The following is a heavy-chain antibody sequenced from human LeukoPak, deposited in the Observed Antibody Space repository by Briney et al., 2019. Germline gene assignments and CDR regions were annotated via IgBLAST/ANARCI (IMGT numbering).Heavy chain of an antibody. CDR3: ARDDFDNSGYRPVYF. V-gene: IGHV4-59*01. D-gene: IGHD3-22*01. Sequence: SVTLSLTCTVSGGSISSYYWSWIRQPPGKGLEWIGYIYYSGSTNYNPSLKSRVTISVDTSKNQFFLKLSSVTAADTAVYYCARDDFDNSGYRPVYFWGQGSLVTVSS. CDR1: GGSISSYY. CDR2: IYYSGST. J-gene: IGHJ4*02.